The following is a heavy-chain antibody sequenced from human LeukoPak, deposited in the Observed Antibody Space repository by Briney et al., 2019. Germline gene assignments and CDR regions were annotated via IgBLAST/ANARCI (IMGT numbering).Heavy chain of an antibody. D-gene: IGHD4-17*01. CDR1: GGTFSSYA. CDR3: ARDHHYGDYVESGFDP. J-gene: IGHJ5*02. CDR2: IIPIFGTA. V-gene: IGHV1-69*01. Sequence: SVKVSCKASGGTFSSYAISWVRQAPGQGLEWMGGIIPIFGTANYAQKFQGRVTIAADESTSTAYMELSSLRSEDTAVYYCARDHHYGDYVESGFDPWGQGTLVTVSS.